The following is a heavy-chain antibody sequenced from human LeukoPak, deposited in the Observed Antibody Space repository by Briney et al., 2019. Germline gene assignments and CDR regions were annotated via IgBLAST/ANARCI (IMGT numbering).Heavy chain of an antibody. CDR3: AKGTTHYYDSSLYY. Sequence: GGSLRLSCAASGFTVSSIYMSWVRQAPGKGLEWGSGPSGSGGITYYADSVKVRFTISRDNSKYTLYLQRNSLRAEDTAVYYCAKGTTHYYDSSLYYWGQGTLVTVSS. CDR2: PSGSGGIT. V-gene: IGHV3-23*01. CDR1: GFTVSSIY. D-gene: IGHD3-22*01. J-gene: IGHJ4*02.